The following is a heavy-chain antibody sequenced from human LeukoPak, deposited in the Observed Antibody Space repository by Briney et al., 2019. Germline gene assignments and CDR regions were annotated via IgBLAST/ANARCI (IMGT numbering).Heavy chain of an antibody. J-gene: IGHJ4*02. D-gene: IGHD1-14*01. CDR1: GFTFGGYG. CDR3: TRYNNDHFDY. Sequence: GGSLRLSCAGSGFTFGGYGMHWFRQTPGKGLEWVAVIAYDGSRAFYADSLKGRFTISRDNSKNTMSVQMDDLRAEDTAVYYCTRYNNDHFDYWGQGTLVTVSS. V-gene: IGHV3-33*01. CDR2: IAYDGSRA.